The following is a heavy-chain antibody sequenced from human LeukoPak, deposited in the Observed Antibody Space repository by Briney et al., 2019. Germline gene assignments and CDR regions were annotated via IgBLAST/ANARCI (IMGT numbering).Heavy chain of an antibody. V-gene: IGHV3-30*03. Sequence: GGTLRLSCAASGFTFSSYGMSWVRQAPGKGLEWVAVISYDGSNKYYADSVKGRFTISRDNSKNTLYLQMNSLRAEDTAVYYCARESSSVDYWGQGTLVTVSS. CDR3: ARESSSVDY. D-gene: IGHD6-13*01. CDR1: GFTFSSYG. CDR2: ISYDGSNK. J-gene: IGHJ4*02.